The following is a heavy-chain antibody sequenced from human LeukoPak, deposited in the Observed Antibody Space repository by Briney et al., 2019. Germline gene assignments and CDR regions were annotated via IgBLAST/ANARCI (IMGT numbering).Heavy chain of an antibody. Sequence: PGGSLRLSCAASGFTFSSYWMHWVRQAPGKGLVWVSCINTDGSTTTHADSVKGRLTISRDNAKHTLYLAVHSLRAENTAVYYCARGAGGGYFDYWGQGTLVTVSS. CDR3: ARGAGGGYFDY. CDR1: GFTFSSYW. CDR2: INTDGSTT. J-gene: IGHJ4*02. D-gene: IGHD3-10*01. V-gene: IGHV3-74*01.